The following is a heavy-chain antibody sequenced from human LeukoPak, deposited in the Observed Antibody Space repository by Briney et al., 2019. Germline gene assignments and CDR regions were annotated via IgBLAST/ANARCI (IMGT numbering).Heavy chain of an antibody. CDR1: GFTFSSYG. Sequence: GGSLRLSCAASGFTFSSYGMHWVRQAPGKGLEWVAVIWYDGSNKYYADSVKGRFTISRDNSKNTLYLQMNSLRAEDTAVYYCAKDTIPYSSDLNWFDPWGQGTLVTVSS. CDR3: AKDTIPYSSDLNWFDP. V-gene: IGHV3-33*06. D-gene: IGHD6-25*01. J-gene: IGHJ5*02. CDR2: IWYDGSNK.